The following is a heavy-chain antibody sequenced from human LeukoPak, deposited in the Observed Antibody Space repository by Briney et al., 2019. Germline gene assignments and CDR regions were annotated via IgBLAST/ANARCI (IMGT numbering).Heavy chain of an antibody. CDR1: GFTFSIYW. D-gene: IGHD3-16*01. V-gene: IGHV3-74*01. Sequence: GGSLRLSCAASGFTFSIYWMHWVRQAPGKGLVWVSRISSEGSSTTYADSVRGRFTISRDNAKDTLYLQMNSLRAEDTAVYYCARGENTYIDYWGQGTLVTVSS. CDR2: ISSEGSST. CDR3: ARGENTYIDY. J-gene: IGHJ4*02.